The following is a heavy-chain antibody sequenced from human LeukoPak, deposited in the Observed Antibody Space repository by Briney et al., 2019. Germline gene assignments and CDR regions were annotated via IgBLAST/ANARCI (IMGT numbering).Heavy chain of an antibody. D-gene: IGHD2-15*01. CDR2: IYYSGST. CDR1: GGSISSHY. V-gene: IGHV4-59*11. J-gene: IGHJ6*03. Sequence: SETLSLTCTVSGGSISSHYWSWIRQPPGKGLEWIGYIYYSGSTNYNPSLKSRVTISVDTSKNQFSLKLSSVTAADTAVYYCARGSRCSGGSCYAYYYYYMDVWGKGTTVTVSS. CDR3: ARGSRCSGGSCYAYYYYYMDV.